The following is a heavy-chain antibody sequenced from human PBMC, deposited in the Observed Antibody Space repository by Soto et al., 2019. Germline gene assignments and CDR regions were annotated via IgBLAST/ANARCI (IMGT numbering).Heavy chain of an antibody. V-gene: IGHV1-69*05. CDR1: GGTFSNYA. Sequence: QAQLVQSGAEVKKPGSSVKVSCKASGGTFSNYAISWVRQAPGQGLEWMVGIIPLFRTPDYSQKFQGRVSISQEESTSAAHMELSSLTSADTSVYYCARNKDRLQLGGNYYYAVDVWGQGTTVTVS. CDR2: IIPLFRTP. CDR3: ARNKDRLQLGGNYYYAVDV. D-gene: IGHD5-12*01. J-gene: IGHJ6*02.